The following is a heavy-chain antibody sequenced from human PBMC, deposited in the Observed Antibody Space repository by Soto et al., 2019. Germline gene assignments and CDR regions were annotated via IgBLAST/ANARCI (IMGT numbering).Heavy chain of an antibody. V-gene: IGHV3-30-3*01. D-gene: IGHD1-26*01. J-gene: IGHJ4*02. CDR2: ISYDGSNK. CDR1: GFTFSSYA. CDR3: ARDLFGWEITTI. Sequence: QVQLVESGGGVVQPGRSLRLSCAASGFTFSSYAMHWVRQAPGKGLEWVAVISYDGSNKYSADSVKGRLTISSDKSKNTLYLQMNSLRAADTAVYYCARDLFGWEITTIWGQGTLVTVSS.